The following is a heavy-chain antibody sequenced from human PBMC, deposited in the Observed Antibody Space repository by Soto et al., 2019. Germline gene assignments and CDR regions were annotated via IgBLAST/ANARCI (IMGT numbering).Heavy chain of an antibody. Sequence: PGGSLRLSCAASGFTFSSYAMHWVRQAPGKGLEWVAVISYDGSNKYYADSVKDRFTISRDNFKNTLYLQMNSLRAEDTAVYYCARDSGYYDFWSGYYTEYYYYGMDVWGQGTTVTVSS. D-gene: IGHD3-3*01. V-gene: IGHV3-30-3*01. CDR1: GFTFSSYA. CDR2: ISYDGSNK. CDR3: ARDSGYYDFWSGYYTEYYYYGMDV. J-gene: IGHJ6*02.